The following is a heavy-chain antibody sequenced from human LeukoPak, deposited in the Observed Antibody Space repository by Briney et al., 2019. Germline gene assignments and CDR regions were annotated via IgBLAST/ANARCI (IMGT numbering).Heavy chain of an antibody. CDR1: GFTFSSYG. D-gene: IGHD2-2*01. V-gene: IGHV3-30*03. J-gene: IGHJ4*02. CDR3: ASAYCSSTSCYQYYFDY. CDR2: ISYDGSNK. Sequence: PGRSLRLSCAASGFTFSSYGMHWVRQAPGKGLEWVAVISYDGSNKYYADSVKGRFTISRDNSKNTLYLQMNSLRAEDTAVYYCASAYCSSTSCYQYYFDYWGQGTLVTVSS.